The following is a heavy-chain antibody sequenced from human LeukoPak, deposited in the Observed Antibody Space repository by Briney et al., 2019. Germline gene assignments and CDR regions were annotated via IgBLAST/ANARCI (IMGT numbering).Heavy chain of an antibody. CDR1: GFTFSSYS. CDR2: ISSSSSYI. CDR3: ARARPRGWYFDY. J-gene: IGHJ4*02. Sequence: GGSLRLSCAASGFTFSSYSMNWVRQAPGKGLEWVSSISSSSSYIYYADSVKGRFTISRDNAKNSLYLQMNSLRAEDTAVYYCARARPRGWYFDYWGQGTPVTVSS. D-gene: IGHD6-19*01. V-gene: IGHV3-21*01.